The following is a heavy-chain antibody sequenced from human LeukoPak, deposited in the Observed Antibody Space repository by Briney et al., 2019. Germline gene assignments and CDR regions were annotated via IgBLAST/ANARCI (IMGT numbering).Heavy chain of an antibody. Sequence: ASVKVSCKPSGYTFIDHYLHWVRQSPGQGLESLGGIDPDTGDTNYPQKFQGRVTMSRDTSSSTAYMELNRLRSDDTAVYYCARAGHNSNSGGYDFWGLGTLVTVSS. J-gene: IGHJ4*02. V-gene: IGHV1-2*02. D-gene: IGHD3-22*01. CDR2: IDPDTGDT. CDR1: GYTFIDHY. CDR3: ARAGHNSNSGGYDF.